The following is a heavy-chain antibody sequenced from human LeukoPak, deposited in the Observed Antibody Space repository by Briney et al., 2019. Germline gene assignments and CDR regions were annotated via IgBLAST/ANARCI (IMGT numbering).Heavy chain of an antibody. Sequence: SETLSLTCAVYGGSFSGYYWSWIRQPPGKGLEWIGEINHSGSTNYNPSLKSRVTISVDTSKNQFFLKLSSVTAADTAVYYCARPRVRGVIIRGFDYWGQGTLVTVSS. V-gene: IGHV4-34*01. CDR1: GGSFSGYY. CDR3: ARPRVRGVIIRGFDY. CDR2: INHSGST. J-gene: IGHJ4*03. D-gene: IGHD3-10*01.